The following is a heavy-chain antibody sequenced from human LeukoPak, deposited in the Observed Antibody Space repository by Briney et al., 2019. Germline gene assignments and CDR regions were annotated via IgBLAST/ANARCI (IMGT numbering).Heavy chain of an antibody. CDR3: ARDAYSSGWLPDAD. Sequence: GGSLRLSCTASGFSFSSFAIHWVRQAPGKGLEWVAVISNDGNSKFYARSVKGRFTISRDNSKNTLYLQMNSLRTDDTAVYYCARDAYSSGWLPDADWGQGTLVTVSA. V-gene: IGHV3-30*04. D-gene: IGHD6-19*01. J-gene: IGHJ4*02. CDR2: ISNDGNSK. CDR1: GFSFSSFA.